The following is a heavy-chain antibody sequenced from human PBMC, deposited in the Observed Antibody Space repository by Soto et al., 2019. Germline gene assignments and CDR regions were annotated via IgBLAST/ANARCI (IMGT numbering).Heavy chain of an antibody. CDR2: IYYSGST. J-gene: IGHJ5*02. CDR1: GGSISSGGYY. Sequence: NPSETLSLTCTVSGGSISSGGYYWSWIRQHPGKGLEWIGYIYYSGSTYYNPSLKSRVTISVDTSKNQFSLKLSSVTAADTAVYYCARSPGFGDFWSGVGYNWFDPWGQGTLVTVSS. D-gene: IGHD3-3*01. CDR3: ARSPGFGDFWSGVGYNWFDP. V-gene: IGHV4-31*03.